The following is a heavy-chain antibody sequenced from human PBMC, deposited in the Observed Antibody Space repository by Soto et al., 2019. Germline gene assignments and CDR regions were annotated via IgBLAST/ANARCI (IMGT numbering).Heavy chain of an antibody. CDR1: GFTFSNFV. CDR3: TKASSDRHHMDV. J-gene: IGHJ6*02. V-gene: IGHV3-23*01. CDR2: ITDTGGDT. Sequence: EVQLLESGGGLVQPGESLRLSCAASGFTFSNFVMRWVRQTPGKGLEWVSTITDTGGDTYYTDSVKGRFTISRDNSKNTLYLQMTSLRAEDTALYYCTKASSDRHHMDVWGQGTTVTVSS.